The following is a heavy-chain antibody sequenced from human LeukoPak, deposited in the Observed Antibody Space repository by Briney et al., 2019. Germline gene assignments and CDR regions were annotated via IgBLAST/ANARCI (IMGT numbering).Heavy chain of an antibody. Sequence: GGSLSLSCEASGFTFSSYAMHWVGQAPGKGREWVAVLYYDGSNKYYADSVKGRFTISRDNSKNTLYLQMNSLRADDTAVYYCAKCSTSAYTTGWCNWIDPWGQGTLVTVSS. V-gene: IGHV3-30*04. J-gene: IGHJ5*02. CDR2: LYYDGSNK. CDR3: AKCSTSAYTTGWCNWIDP. D-gene: IGHD6-19*01. CDR1: GFTFSSYA.